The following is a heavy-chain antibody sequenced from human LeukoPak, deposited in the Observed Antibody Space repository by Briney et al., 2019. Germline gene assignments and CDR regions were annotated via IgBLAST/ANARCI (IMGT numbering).Heavy chain of an antibody. CDR1: GFTFNDCS. J-gene: IGHJ3*02. CDR2: ISSGSSHI. V-gene: IGHV3-21*01. Sequence: NPGGSLRLSCAASGFTFNDCSMNWVRQAPGKGLEWVSSISSGSSHIYYADSVKGRFTISRDNAKNTLYVQMNSLRAEDTAVYYCSTGSGHAFDIWGRGTMVTVSS. D-gene: IGHD3-10*01. CDR3: STGSGHAFDI.